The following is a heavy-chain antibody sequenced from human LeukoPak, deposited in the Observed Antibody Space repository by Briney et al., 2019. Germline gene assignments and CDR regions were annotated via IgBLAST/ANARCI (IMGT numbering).Heavy chain of an antibody. CDR1: GFTFSSYA. CDR2: ISGSGGST. J-gene: IGHJ6*03. D-gene: IGHD3-10*01. Sequence: GGSLRLSCAASGFTFSSYAMTWVRQAPGKGLEWVSAISGSGGSTYYADSVKGRFTISRDNSKNTLYLQMNSLRAEDTAVYYCARGKISAPPGYYYYMDVWGKGTTVTVSS. CDR3: ARGKISAPPGYYYYMDV. V-gene: IGHV3-23*01.